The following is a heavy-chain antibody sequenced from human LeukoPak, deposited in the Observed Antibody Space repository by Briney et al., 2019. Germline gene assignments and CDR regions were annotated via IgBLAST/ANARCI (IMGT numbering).Heavy chain of an antibody. Sequence: ASVKVSCKASGYTFTGNYMHWVRQAPGQGLEWMGWINPNSGGTNYAQKFQGRVTMTRDTSISTAYMELSRLRSDDTAVYYCARDRTPQLPTDYWGQGTLVTVSS. CDR1: GYTFTGNY. V-gene: IGHV1-2*02. J-gene: IGHJ4*02. CDR3: ARDRTPQLPTDY. CDR2: INPNSGGT. D-gene: IGHD2-2*01.